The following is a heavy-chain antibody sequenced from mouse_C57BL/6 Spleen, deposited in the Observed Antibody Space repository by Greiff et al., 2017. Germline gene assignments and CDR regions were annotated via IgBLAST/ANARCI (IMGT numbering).Heavy chain of an antibody. Sequence: VQLQQSGAELVKPGASVKLSCKASGYTFTEYTIHWVKQRSGQGLEWIGWFYPGSGSIKYNEKFKDKVTLTADKSSRTVYMELSRLASEDSAVHFCARHDYGYDEGTWFAYWGQGTLVTVSA. D-gene: IGHD2-2*01. CDR3: ARHDYGYDEGTWFAY. V-gene: IGHV1-62-2*01. J-gene: IGHJ3*01. CDR1: GYTFTEYT. CDR2: FYPGSGSI.